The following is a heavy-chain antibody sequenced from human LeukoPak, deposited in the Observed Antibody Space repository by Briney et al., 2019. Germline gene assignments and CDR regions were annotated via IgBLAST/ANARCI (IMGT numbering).Heavy chain of an antibody. J-gene: IGHJ4*02. CDR3: ARDRGDWLPRDIDY. CDR2: ISSSSNTI. D-gene: IGHD2-21*02. CDR1: GFAFSSYS. Sequence: PGGSLRLSCAASGFAFSSYSMYWVRQAPGKGLEWVSYISSSSNTIYYADSVKGRFTISRDNAKNSLYLQMSSLRAEDTAVYYCARDRGDWLPRDIDYWGQGTLVTVSS. V-gene: IGHV3-48*01.